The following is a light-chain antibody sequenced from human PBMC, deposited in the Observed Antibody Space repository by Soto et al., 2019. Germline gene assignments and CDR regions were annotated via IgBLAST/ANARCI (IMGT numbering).Light chain of an antibody. Sequence: IPLTQSPGAGSTSVCDRVNITCRAVQGIYSWLAWYQQKPGRAPKLLIYAASILQSGVPSRFSGSGSGTDFTLTITRLEPDDSAVYYCQQHGISHITFGQGTRLEIK. CDR2: AAS. CDR1: QGIYSW. J-gene: IGKJ5*01. V-gene: IGKV1-12*01. CDR3: QQHGISHIT.